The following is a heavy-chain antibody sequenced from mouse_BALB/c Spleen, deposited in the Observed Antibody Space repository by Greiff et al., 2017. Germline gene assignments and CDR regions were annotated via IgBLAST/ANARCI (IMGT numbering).Heavy chain of an antibody. J-gene: IGHJ2*01. Sequence: EVKVVESGGGLVKPGGSLKLSCAASGFAFSSYDMSWVRQTPEKRLEWVAYISSGGGSTYYPDTVKGRFTISRDNPKNTLFLQMTSLRSEDTAMYYCARGGFTPYYFDYWGQGTTLTVSS. CDR3: ARGGFTPYYFDY. CDR1: GFAFSSYD. V-gene: IGHV5-12-1*01. CDR2: ISSGGGST.